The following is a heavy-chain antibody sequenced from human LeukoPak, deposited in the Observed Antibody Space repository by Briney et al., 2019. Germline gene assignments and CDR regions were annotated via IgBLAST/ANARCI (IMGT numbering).Heavy chain of an antibody. Sequence: PGGSLRLSCAASGFNFSSYEMNWVRQAPGQGLEWVSGINWNGGSIGYEHSVKGRFTISRDNAKNTLYLQMNSLRAEDTALYYCARGGKAMVTLSYYYYYMDVWGKGTTVTVSS. CDR1: GFNFSSYE. CDR3: ARGGKAMVTLSYYYYYMDV. V-gene: IGHV3-20*04. J-gene: IGHJ6*03. D-gene: IGHD5-18*01. CDR2: INWNGGSI.